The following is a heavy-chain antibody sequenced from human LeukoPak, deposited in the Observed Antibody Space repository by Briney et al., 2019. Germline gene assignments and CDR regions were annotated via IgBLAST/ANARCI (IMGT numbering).Heavy chain of an antibody. J-gene: IGHJ4*02. CDR3: ARSGWELLRSDFDY. D-gene: IGHD1-26*01. Sequence: GASVKVSCKASGYTFTSYAMHWVRQAPGQRLEWMGWINAGNGNTKYSQKFQGRVTITRDTSTSTAYMELRSLRSDDTAVYYCARSGWELLRSDFDYWGQGTLVTVSS. CDR2: INAGNGNT. V-gene: IGHV1-3*01. CDR1: GYTFTSYA.